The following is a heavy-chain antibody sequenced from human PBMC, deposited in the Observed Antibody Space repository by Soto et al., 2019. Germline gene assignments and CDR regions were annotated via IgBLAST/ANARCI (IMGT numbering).Heavy chain of an antibody. V-gene: IGHV4-31*03. Sequence: PSETLSLTCTVSGGSISSGGYYWSWIRQHPGKGLEWIGYIYYSGSTYYNPSLKSRVTISVDTSKNQFSLKLSSVTAADTAVYYCARDFLGYCSSTSCPPYYYYGMDVWRQGTTVTVSS. CDR3: ARDFLGYCSSTSCPPYYYYGMDV. CDR2: IYYSGST. CDR1: GGSISSGGYY. D-gene: IGHD2-2*01. J-gene: IGHJ6*02.